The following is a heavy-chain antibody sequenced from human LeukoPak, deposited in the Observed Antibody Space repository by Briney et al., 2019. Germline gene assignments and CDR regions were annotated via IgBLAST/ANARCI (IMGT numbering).Heavy chain of an antibody. CDR3: ARVRRGSGSYQSYYFDY. V-gene: IGHV3-48*03. D-gene: IGHD3-10*01. CDR1: GFTFSNYE. CDR2: ISGSGITI. J-gene: IGHJ4*02. Sequence: PGGSLRLSCAASGFTFSNYEMNWVRQAPGKGLEWVSYISGSGITIYYADSVKGRFTISRDNAKNSLYLQMNSLGAEDTAVYYCARVRRGSGSYQSYYFDYWGQGTLVTVSS.